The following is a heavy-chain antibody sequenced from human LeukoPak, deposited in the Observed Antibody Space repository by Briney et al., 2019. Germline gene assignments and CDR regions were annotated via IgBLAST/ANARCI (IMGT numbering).Heavy chain of an antibody. J-gene: IGHJ4*02. V-gene: IGHV1-46*01. CDR3: ASLSGYEHFFDY. D-gene: IGHD5-12*01. Sequence: ASVKVSCTASGYTFTSYYMHWVRQAPGQGLEWMGIINPSGGSTSYAQKFQGRVTMTRDTSTSTVYMELSSLRSEDTAVYYCASLSGYEHFFDYWGQGTLVTVSS. CDR1: GYTFTSYY. CDR2: INPSGGST.